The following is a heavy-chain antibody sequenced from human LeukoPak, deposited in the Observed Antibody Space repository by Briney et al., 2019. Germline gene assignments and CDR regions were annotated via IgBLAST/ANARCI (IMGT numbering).Heavy chain of an antibody. CDR3: ARRLIAVAGTYFDY. D-gene: IGHD6-19*01. CDR2: IYPGDSET. J-gene: IGHJ4*02. V-gene: IGHV5-51*01. CDR1: GYSFTTYW. Sequence: GESLKISCKGSGYSFTTYWIGWVRQVPGKGLEWLGIIYPGDSETRYSPSFQGQVTISVDKSVSTAYLQWSSLKASDTAMYYCARRLIAVAGTYFDYWGQGTLVTVSS.